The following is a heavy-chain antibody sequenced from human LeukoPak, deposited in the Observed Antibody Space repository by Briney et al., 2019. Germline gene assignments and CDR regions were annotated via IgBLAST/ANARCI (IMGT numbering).Heavy chain of an antibody. D-gene: IGHD1-7*01. V-gene: IGHV3-7*01. CDR2: IKQDGGEK. J-gene: IGHJ4*02. CDR1: GFTFSDYG. CDR3: ARGWNYAFRSDN. Sequence: PGGSLRLSCAASGFTFSDYGIHWIRQAPGKGLEWVAHIKQDGGEKYYVDSVKGRFTISRDNAKNLVYLQMNSLRAEDTAVYYCARGWNYAFRSDNWGQGTLVTVST.